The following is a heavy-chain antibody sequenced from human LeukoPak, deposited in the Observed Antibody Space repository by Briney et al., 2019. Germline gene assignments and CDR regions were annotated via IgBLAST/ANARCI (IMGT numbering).Heavy chain of an antibody. CDR1: GSTFSSYE. V-gene: IGHV3-48*03. D-gene: IGHD6-6*01. CDR3: ARAGYSSSSYYYYYMDV. Sequence: GGSLRLSCAASGSTFSSYETNWVRQAPGKGLEWVSYISSSGSTIYYADSVKGRFTISRDNAKNSLYLQMNSLRAEDTAVYYCARAGYSSSSYYYYYMDVWGKGTTVTVSS. J-gene: IGHJ6*03. CDR2: ISSSGSTI.